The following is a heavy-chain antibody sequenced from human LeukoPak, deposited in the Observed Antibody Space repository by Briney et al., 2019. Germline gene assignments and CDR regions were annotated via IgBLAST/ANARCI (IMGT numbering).Heavy chain of an antibody. CDR1: GGSISGSSYY. J-gene: IGHJ4*02. CDR3: ARGGSRLTTAGDLDY. Sequence: SETLSLTCTVSGGSISGSSYYWGWIRQPPGKGLEWIGSIYYSGTTYYNLSLKSRVTISVDTSRNQFSLRLSSVTAADTAVYYCARGGSRLTTAGDLDYWGQGTLVTVSS. V-gene: IGHV4-39*01. D-gene: IGHD3-16*01. CDR2: IYYSGTT.